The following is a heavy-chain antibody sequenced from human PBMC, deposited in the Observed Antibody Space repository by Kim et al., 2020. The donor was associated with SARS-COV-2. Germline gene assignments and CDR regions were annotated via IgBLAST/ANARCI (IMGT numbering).Heavy chain of an antibody. CDR1: GFTFSSYS. V-gene: IGHV3-21*01. J-gene: IGHJ6*02. Sequence: GGSLRLSCAASGFTFSSYSMNWVRQAPGKGLEWVSSISSSSSYIYYADSVKGRFTISRDNAKNSLYLQMNSLRAEDTAVYYCARSSYAGLRYFDWSDYYYGMDVWGQGTTVTVSS. D-gene: IGHD3-9*01. CDR2: ISSSSSYI. CDR3: ARSSYAGLRYFDWSDYYYGMDV.